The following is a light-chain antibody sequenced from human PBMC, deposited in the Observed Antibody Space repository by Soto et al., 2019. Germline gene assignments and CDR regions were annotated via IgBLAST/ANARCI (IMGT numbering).Light chain of an antibody. Sequence: DIVMTQSPESLAVSLGERATINCKSSQSVLYGSDKKSYLAWYQQKPGQPPKLLIYWASTREYGIPDRFIGSGYGTDFTLTISCLQAEDVAVYYCLLYYNTPPYTFGQGTKLEIK. CDR3: LLYYNTPPYT. CDR1: QSVLYGSDKKSY. J-gene: IGKJ2*01. V-gene: IGKV4-1*01. CDR2: WAS.